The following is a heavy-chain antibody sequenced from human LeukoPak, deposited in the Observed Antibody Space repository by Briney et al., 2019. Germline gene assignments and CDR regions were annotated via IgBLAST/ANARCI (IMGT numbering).Heavy chain of an antibody. D-gene: IGHD3-22*01. CDR1: GYTFTGYY. J-gene: IGHJ4*02. CDR2: INPNSGGT. Sequence: ASVKVSCKASGYTFTGYYMHWVRQAPGQGLEWTGWINPNSGGTNYAQKFQGRVTMTRDTSISTAYMELSRLRSDDTAVYYCARGPLAVAEYYYDSSGYYYFDYWGQGTLVTVSS. V-gene: IGHV1-2*02. CDR3: ARGPLAVAEYYYDSSGYYYFDY.